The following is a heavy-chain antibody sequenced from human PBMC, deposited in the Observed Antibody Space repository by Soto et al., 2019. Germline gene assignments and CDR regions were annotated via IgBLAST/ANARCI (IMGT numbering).Heavy chain of an antibody. CDR3: AKRNSGGDSSSWSGQYSHH. J-gene: IGHJ1*01. CDR2: ISGSGAGT. CDR1: GFTFSSYA. V-gene: IGHV3-23*01. D-gene: IGHD6-13*01. Sequence: GGSLRLSCAASGFTFSSYAMTWVRQAPGKGLEWVSAISGSGAGTHYADSVEGRFTMSRDNSKNTLYLQMSSLRAEDTAVYYCAKRNSGGDSSSWSGQYSHHWGRGTLVTVS.